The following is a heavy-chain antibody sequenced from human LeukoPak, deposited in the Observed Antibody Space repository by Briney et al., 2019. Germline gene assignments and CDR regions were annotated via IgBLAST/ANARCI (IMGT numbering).Heavy chain of an antibody. CDR1: RFTFSNYK. CDR3: ASDSGRGEFDH. J-gene: IGHJ4*02. V-gene: IGHV3-21*01. CDR2: ISSSSTYI. Sequence: GGSLRHSRAASRFTFSNYKLNWVRQAPGQGLEWVSSISSSSTYIYYADSVKGRFTISRDNARNSLYLQMNRLRAEDTAVYYCASDSGRGEFDHWGQGTLVTVSS. D-gene: IGHD6-25*01.